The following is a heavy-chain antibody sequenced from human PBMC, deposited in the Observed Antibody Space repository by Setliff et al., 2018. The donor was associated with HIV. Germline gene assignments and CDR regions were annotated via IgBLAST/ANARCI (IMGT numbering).Heavy chain of an antibody. Sequence: PSETLSLTCTVSGGSISDYSWSWIRQPAGKGLEWIGGIYTSGSTNYNPSLRSGVTMSVDTSKNQFSLKLSSVTAADTAIYYCARTSKDIVEVSDANHYHHMDVWGRGTTVTVS. D-gene: IGHD2-2*01. CDR3: ARTSKDIVEVSDANHYHHMDV. CDR1: GGSISDYS. V-gene: IGHV4-4*07. CDR2: IYTSGST. J-gene: IGHJ6*03.